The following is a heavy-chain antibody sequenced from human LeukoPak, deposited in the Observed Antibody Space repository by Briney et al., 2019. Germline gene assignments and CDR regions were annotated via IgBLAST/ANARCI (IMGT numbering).Heavy chain of an antibody. D-gene: IGHD3-10*01. J-gene: IGHJ6*03. V-gene: IGHV3-23*01. Sequence: GGSLRLSCAASGFTFSSYGIRWVRQAPGKGLEWVSAISGNCGDTFYADSVKGRFTNSRDNSKNTLYLQMSSLRAEDTAVYYCARSGIKMVRGVIIKSPYHMDVWGKGTTVTVSS. CDR3: ARSGIKMVRGVIIKSPYHMDV. CDR2: ISGNCGDT. CDR1: GFTFSSYG.